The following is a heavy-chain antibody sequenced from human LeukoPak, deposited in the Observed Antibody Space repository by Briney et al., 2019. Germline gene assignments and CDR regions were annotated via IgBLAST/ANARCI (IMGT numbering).Heavy chain of an antibody. CDR1: GGTFSSYA. J-gene: IGHJ4*02. CDR2: IIPILGIA. Sequence: SVKVSCKASGGTFSSYAISWVRQAPGQGLEWMGRIIPILGIANYAQKFQGRVTITADKSTSTAYMELSSLRSEDTAGYYCARPVGYHHASTDQAPLCGQATPAT. V-gene: IGHV1-69*04. D-gene: IGHD1-14*01. CDR3: ARPVGYHHASTDQAPL.